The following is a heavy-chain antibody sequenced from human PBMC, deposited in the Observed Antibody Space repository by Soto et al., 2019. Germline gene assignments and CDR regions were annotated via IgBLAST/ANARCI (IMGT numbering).Heavy chain of an antibody. CDR1: GGSISSDGYV. CDR3: ARFHTAMALDS. D-gene: IGHD5-18*01. J-gene: IGHJ4*02. CDR2: IYYSGDT. Sequence: SETLSLTCTVSGGSISSDGYVWNWIRQHPGKGLEWIAYIYYSGDTLYNPSLKSRVTISVDTSKNQFSLKLTSVTAADTAVYYCARFHTAMALDSWGQGTLVTVSS. V-gene: IGHV4-31*03.